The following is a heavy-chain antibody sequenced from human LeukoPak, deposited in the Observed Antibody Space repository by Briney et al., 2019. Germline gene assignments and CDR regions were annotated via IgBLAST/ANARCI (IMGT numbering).Heavy chain of an antibody. Sequence: SETLSLTCAVYGGSFSGYYWSWIRQPPGKGLEWIGEINHSGSTNYNPSLKSRVTISVDTSKNQFSLKLSSVTAADTAVYYCARAGQQRKALDIWGQGTMVTVSS. CDR2: INHSGST. D-gene: IGHD6-13*01. V-gene: IGHV4-34*01. J-gene: IGHJ3*02. CDR3: ARAGQQRKALDI. CDR1: GGSFSGYY.